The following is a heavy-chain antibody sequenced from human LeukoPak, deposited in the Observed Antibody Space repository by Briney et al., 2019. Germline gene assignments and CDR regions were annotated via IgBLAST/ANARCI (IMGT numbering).Heavy chain of an antibody. CDR1: GFTFSNYP. Sequence: GGSLRLSCAASGFTFSNYPIHWVRQAPGKGLEWVSAISGSGGSTYYADSVKGRFTISRDNSKNTLYLQMNSLRSDDTAVYYCARGAYWTRDVGYWFDPWGQGTLVTVSS. D-gene: IGHD3-16*01. J-gene: IGHJ5*02. CDR2: ISGSGGST. V-gene: IGHV3-23*01. CDR3: ARGAYWTRDVGYWFDP.